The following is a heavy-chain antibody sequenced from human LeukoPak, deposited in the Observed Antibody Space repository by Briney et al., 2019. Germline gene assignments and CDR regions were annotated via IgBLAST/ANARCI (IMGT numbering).Heavy chain of an antibody. Sequence: ASVKVSSTHSGYTVTVSYVQCVRQAPGQGLEWMGWINPNSGGANYAQKFQGRVTMTWDTSISTAYMELSSLTSDDTAVYYCASDTVYCGGGSCYSRYFDLWGRGTLVTVSS. J-gene: IGHJ2*01. V-gene: IGHV1-2*02. D-gene: IGHD2-15*01. CDR3: ASDTVYCGGGSCYSRYFDL. CDR1: GYTVTVSY. CDR2: INPNSGGA.